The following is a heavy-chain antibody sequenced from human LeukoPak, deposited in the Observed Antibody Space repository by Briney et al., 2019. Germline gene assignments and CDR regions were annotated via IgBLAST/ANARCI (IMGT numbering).Heavy chain of an antibody. CDR2: IYHSGST. J-gene: IGHJ5*02. CDR3: ASQYYGSGGGNWFDP. D-gene: IGHD3-10*01. Sequence: SETLSLTCTVSGYSISSGYYWGWIRQPPGKGLEWIGSIYHSGSTYYNPSLKSRVTISVDTSKNQFSLKLSSVTAADTAVYYCASQYYGSGGGNWFDPWGQGTLVTVSS. V-gene: IGHV4-38-2*02. CDR1: GYSISSGYY.